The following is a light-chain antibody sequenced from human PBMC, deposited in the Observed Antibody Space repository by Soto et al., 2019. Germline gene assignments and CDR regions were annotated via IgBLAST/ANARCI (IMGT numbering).Light chain of an antibody. V-gene: IGKV1-9*01. CDR1: QGISSY. J-gene: IGKJ5*01. CDR2: AAS. CDR3: QQLNSYPLT. Sequence: IQLTQSPSSLSASVGDRVTITCRASQGISSYLAGYQQQPGQAPKLLIYAASTLQSGVPSRFSGSGSGTDFTLTIRSLQPEDFATYYCQQLNSYPLTFGQGTRLEIK.